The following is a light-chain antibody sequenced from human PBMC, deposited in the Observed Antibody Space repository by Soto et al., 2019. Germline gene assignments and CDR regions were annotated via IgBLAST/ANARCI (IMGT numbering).Light chain of an antibody. V-gene: IGKV1-5*03. Sequence: DIQMTQSPSTLSASVGDSVTITCRATQSISSWLAWYQQKPGRAPKLLIYKASSLASGVTSRFIGCGYGTEFTLTISTLQPDDFATYYCQQYNSYWAFGQGTKVEIK. CDR3: QQYNSYWA. J-gene: IGKJ1*01. CDR1: QSISSW. CDR2: KAS.